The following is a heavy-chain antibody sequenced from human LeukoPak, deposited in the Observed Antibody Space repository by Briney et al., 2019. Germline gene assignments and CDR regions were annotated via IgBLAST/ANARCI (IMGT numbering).Heavy chain of an antibody. Sequence: SETLSLTCTVSGGSISSYYWSWIRQPAGKGLEWIGRIYTSGSTNYNPSLKSRVTMSVDTSKNQFSLKLSSVTAADTAVYYCAKVAKYYYGSETYYFFEHWGQGTPVTASS. CDR2: IYTSGST. CDR3: AKVAKYYYGSETYYFFEH. J-gene: IGHJ4*02. CDR1: GGSISSYY. V-gene: IGHV4-4*07. D-gene: IGHD3-10*01.